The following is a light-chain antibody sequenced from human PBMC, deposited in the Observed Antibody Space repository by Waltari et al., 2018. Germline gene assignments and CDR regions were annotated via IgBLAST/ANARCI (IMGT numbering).Light chain of an antibody. CDR3: SSYAGSDIYV. CDR1: SSDVGSYNH. Sequence: QSALSQPPSASGSPGQSVTISCTGTSSDVGSYNHVSWYQQHPGTAPKVMIYEVSKRPSGVPDRLSGSKSANTASLTVSGLQAEDEADYYCSSYAGSDIYVFGTGTKVTVL. V-gene: IGLV2-8*01. CDR2: EVS. J-gene: IGLJ1*01.